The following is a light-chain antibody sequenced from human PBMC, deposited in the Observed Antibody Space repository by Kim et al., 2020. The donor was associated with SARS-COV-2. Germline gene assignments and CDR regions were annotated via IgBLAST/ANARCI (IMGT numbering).Light chain of an antibody. CDR3: QSYDSSNQV. J-gene: IGLJ2*01. V-gene: IGLV6-57*04. CDR1: SGSIASNY. Sequence: NFMLTQPHSVSESPGKTVTISCTRSSGSIASNYVQWYQQRPGSAPTTVIYEDNQRPSGVPDRFSGSIDSSSNYASLTISGLKTEDEADYYCQSYDSSNQVFGGGTQLTVL. CDR2: EDN.